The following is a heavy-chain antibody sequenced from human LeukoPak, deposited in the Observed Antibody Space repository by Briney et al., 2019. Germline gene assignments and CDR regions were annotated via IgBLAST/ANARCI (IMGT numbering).Heavy chain of an antibody. CDR1: GGTFSSYA. CDR2: IIPIFGTA. D-gene: IGHD3-3*01. Sequence: GASVKVSCKASGGTFSSYAISWVRQAPGQGLEWMGGIIPIFGTANYAQKFQGRVTITADESTSTAYMELSSLRSEDTAVYYCASLLRSLVGPDALDMWGQGTMVTVSS. J-gene: IGHJ3*02. V-gene: IGHV1-69*13. CDR3: ASLLRSLVGPDALDM.